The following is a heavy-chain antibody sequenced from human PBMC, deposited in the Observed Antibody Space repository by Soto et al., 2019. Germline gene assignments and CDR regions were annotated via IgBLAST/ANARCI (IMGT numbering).Heavy chain of an antibody. D-gene: IGHD5-12*01. V-gene: IGHV4-34*02. Sequence: QVQLQQWGAGLLKPSETLSLTCAVYGGSFSGYYWSWIRQPPGKGLDWFGEINHGGSTNNNPSLKSRVTISIDTSKNPFSLKLSSVTAADTAVYYCASGGQTIIPKDWGQGTLVTVSS. CDR2: INHGGST. CDR1: GGSFSGYY. J-gene: IGHJ4*02. CDR3: ASGGQTIIPKD.